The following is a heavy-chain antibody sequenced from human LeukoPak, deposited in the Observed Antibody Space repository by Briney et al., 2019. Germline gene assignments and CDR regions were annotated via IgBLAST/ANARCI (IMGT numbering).Heavy chain of an antibody. CDR3: AKVPIYYYDTSGYFDY. V-gene: IGHV3-23*01. Sequence: GGSLRLSRAASGFTFSSYAMTWVRQAPGKGLEWVSGISDSGGSTYYADSVKGRFTISRDNSKNTLFLQMNSLRAEDTAVYYCAKVPIYYYDTSGYFDYWGQGTLVTVSS. CDR2: ISDSGGST. D-gene: IGHD3-22*01. J-gene: IGHJ4*02. CDR1: GFTFSSYA.